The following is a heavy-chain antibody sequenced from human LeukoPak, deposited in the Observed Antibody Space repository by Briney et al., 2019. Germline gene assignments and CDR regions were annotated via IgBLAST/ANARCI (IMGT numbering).Heavy chain of an antibody. CDR1: GGTFSSYA. V-gene: IGHV1-69*05. CDR3: ATDLGITTLGVPIPLDAFDI. CDR2: IIPMFGTA. J-gene: IGHJ3*02. Sequence: SVKVSCKASGGTFSSYAISWVRQAPGQGLEWMGRIIPMFGTANYAQKFQGRVTITTDESTSTVYMELSSLRSEDTAVYFCATDLGITTLGVPIPLDAFDIWGQGTMVTVSS. D-gene: IGHD3-3*01.